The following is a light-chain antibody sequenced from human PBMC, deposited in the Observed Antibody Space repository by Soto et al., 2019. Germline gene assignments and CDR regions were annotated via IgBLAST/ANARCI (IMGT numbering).Light chain of an antibody. CDR1: QTISTD. CDR3: QQNNKWPPVT. CDR2: GAS. J-gene: IGKJ4*01. V-gene: IGKV3-15*01. Sequence: EVVMTQSPATVSVFPGEGVTLSCRASQTISTDLAWYQQKPGQAPRLLIYGASTRATGVPDRFSGGGSGTEFTLTISCLQSEDFAFYYCQQNNKWPPVTFGGGTKVDI.